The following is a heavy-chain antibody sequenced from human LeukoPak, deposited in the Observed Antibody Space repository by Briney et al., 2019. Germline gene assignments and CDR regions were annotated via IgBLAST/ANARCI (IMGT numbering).Heavy chain of an antibody. V-gene: IGHV3-30*02. CDR1: GFTFTNYG. J-gene: IGHJ4*02. Sequence: GGSLRLSCAASGFTFTNYGMHWVRQAPGKGLEWVAFIRYDGSNKYYADSMKGRFTISRDSSKNTLFLQMNSLRADDTAVYYCARVQQTNYYDSSGSTADYWGQGTLVTVSS. CDR3: ARVQQTNYYDSSGSTADY. CDR2: IRYDGSNK. D-gene: IGHD3-22*01.